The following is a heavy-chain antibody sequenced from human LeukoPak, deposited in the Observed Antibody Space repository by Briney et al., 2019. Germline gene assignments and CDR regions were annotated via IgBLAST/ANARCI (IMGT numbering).Heavy chain of an antibody. V-gene: IGHV4-59*01. CDR1: GFTFSSYA. CDR3: ARGGLVSSFDP. D-gene: IGHD3-16*01. CDR2: IYYSGST. J-gene: IGHJ5*02. Sequence: GSLRLSCAASGFTFSSYAMSWIRQPPGKGLEWIGYIYYSGSTDYNPTLKSRVTISIDTSKNQFSLKLSSVTAADTAVYYCARGGLVSSFDPWGQGTLVPVSP.